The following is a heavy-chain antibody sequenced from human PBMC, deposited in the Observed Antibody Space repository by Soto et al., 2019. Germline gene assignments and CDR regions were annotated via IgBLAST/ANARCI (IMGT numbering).Heavy chain of an antibody. D-gene: IGHD2-8*01. V-gene: IGHV2-5*02. Sequence: QITLKESDPTLVKPTQTLTLTCTFSGFSLSSSGVGLGWIRQPPGKALEWLTFIYWDDDKRSSPSLKSSLTITEDTSQSQVVLTLTNMHTVDTATYDCALLVVVGITSCFDSWGQGTLLTVSS. CDR3: ALLVVVGITSCFDS. J-gene: IGHJ4*02. CDR1: GFSLSSSGVG. CDR2: IYWDDDK.